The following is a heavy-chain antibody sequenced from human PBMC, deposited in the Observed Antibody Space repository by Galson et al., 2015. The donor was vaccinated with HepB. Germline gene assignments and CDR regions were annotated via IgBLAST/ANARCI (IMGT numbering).Heavy chain of an antibody. V-gene: IGHV2-5*02. D-gene: IGHD6-13*01. CDR3: AHQQGIAAAGYYFDY. CDR1: GFSLRTSGVG. J-gene: IGHJ4*02. Sequence: PALVNPTQTLTLTCTFSGFSLRTSGVGVGWIRQPPGKALEWLALIYWDDDKRYSPSLKSRLTITKDTSKNQVVLTMTNMDPVDTATYYCAHQQGIAAAGYYFDYWGQGTLVTVSS. CDR2: IYWDDDK.